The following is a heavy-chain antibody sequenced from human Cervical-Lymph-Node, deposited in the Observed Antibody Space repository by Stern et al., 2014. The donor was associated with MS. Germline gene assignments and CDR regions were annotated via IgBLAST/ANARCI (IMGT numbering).Heavy chain of an antibody. D-gene: IGHD3-22*01. CDR2: ISYDGVHT. Sequence: VQLVQSGGDVVQPGKSLRLSCEASGFTFSRFDMHWVRQAPGKGLEWGSLISYDGVHTYYADSVKGRLTISRDNSKDTLFLQMDSLRTEDTAVYFCATSYDSTGYYRAPYESWGQGTLVTVSS. J-gene: IGHJ5*01. V-gene: IGHV3-30*03. CDR1: GFTFSRFD. CDR3: ATSYDSTGYYRAPYES.